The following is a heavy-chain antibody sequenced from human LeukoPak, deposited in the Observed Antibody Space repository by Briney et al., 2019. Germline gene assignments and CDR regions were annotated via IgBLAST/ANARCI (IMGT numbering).Heavy chain of an antibody. J-gene: IGHJ4*02. CDR2: ISAYSGNT. Sequence: ASVKVSCKASGYPFTSYGIYWVRQAPGQGLEWMGWISAYSGNTNYAQNLQGRVTMTTDAFTSTAYMELRSLRSDHTAVYYCARGRLGGWSDNFGQWGQGTLVTVSS. D-gene: IGHD6-19*01. V-gene: IGHV1-18*04. CDR3: ARGRLGGWSDNFGQ. CDR1: GYPFTSYG.